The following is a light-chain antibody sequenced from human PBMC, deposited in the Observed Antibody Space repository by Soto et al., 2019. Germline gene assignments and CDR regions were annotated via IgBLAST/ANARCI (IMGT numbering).Light chain of an antibody. J-gene: IGKJ1*01. CDR2: GAS. CDR3: QQRSNWLWT. CDR1: QSISNNF. V-gene: IGKV3-11*01. Sequence: ESVLTQSPGTLSLSPGERATLSCRASQSISNNFLAWYQQQPGQAPRLLIYGASNRATGIPARFSGSGSGTDFTLTISSLEPEDFAVYYCQQRSNWLWTFGQGTKVDIK.